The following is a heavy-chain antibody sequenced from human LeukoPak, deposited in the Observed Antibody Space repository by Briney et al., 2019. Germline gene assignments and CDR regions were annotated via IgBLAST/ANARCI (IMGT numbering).Heavy chain of an antibody. D-gene: IGHD6-19*01. J-gene: IGHJ4*01. CDR3: ARGSSHWFDYFDY. Sequence: PGGSLRLSCAASGFTFSSYGMNWVRQAPGKGLEWVSSISSSSSYIYYADSVKGRFTISRDNAKNSLYLQMNSLRAEDTAVYYCARGSSHWFDYFDYWGHGTLVTVSS. CDR2: ISSSSSYI. CDR1: GFTFSSYG. V-gene: IGHV3-21*01.